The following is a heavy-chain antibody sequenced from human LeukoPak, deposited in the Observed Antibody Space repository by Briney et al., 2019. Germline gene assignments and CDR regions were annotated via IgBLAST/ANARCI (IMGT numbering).Heavy chain of an antibody. CDR1: GFTVSSNY. Sequence: GGSLRLSCAASGFTVSSNYMSWVRQAPGKGLEWVSIIYSDGSTYYADSVKGRFTISRGNSKNTLYLQMKSLRAEDTAVYYCARVDTYGYGGFDYWGQGTLVTVSS. CDR3: ARVDTYGYGGFDY. CDR2: IYSDGST. V-gene: IGHV3-66*01. J-gene: IGHJ4*02. D-gene: IGHD5-18*01.